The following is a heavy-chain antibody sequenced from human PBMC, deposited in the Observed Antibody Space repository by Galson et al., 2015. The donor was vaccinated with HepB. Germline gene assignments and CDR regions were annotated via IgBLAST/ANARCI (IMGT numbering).Heavy chain of an antibody. CDR2: ISYDGSNK. CDR1: GFTFSSYG. D-gene: IGHD3-10*01. J-gene: IGHJ4*02. V-gene: IGHV3-30*18. Sequence: SLRLSCAASGFTFSSYGMHWVRQAPGKGLEWVAVISYDGSNKYYADSVKGRFTISRDNSKNTLYLQMNSLRAEDTAVYYCAKVGDPGVKGLLWFGELLPYFDYWGQGTLVTVSS. CDR3: AKVGDPGVKGLLWFGELLPYFDY.